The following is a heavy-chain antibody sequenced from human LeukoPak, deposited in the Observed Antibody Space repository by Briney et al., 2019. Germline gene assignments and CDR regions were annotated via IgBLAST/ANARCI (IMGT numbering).Heavy chain of an antibody. CDR2: ISGSGGST. D-gene: IGHD3-22*01. J-gene: IGHJ4*02. Sequence: QPGGSLRLSCAASGFTFSSYAMSWVRQAPGKGLEWVSAISGSGGSTYYADSVKGRFTISRDNSKNTLYLQMNSLRAEDTAVYYCARGGEYYYDSSGYSFDYWGQGTLVTVSS. CDR3: ARGGEYYYDSSGYSFDY. CDR1: GFTFSSYA. V-gene: IGHV3-23*01.